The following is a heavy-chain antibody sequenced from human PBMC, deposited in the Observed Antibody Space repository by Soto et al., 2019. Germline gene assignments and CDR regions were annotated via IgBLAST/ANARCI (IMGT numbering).Heavy chain of an antibody. CDR2: INPSGGST. J-gene: IGHJ4*02. CDR3: ARDPLPAGDSHPFDY. D-gene: IGHD4-17*01. CDR1: GYTFTSYY. Sequence: QVQLVQSGAEVKKPGASVKVSCKASGYTFTSYYMHWVRQAPGQGLEWMGIINPSGGSTSYAQKFQGRVTMTRDTSTSTVYMELSSLRSEDTAVYYCARDPLPAGDSHPFDYWGQGTLVTVSS. V-gene: IGHV1-46*01.